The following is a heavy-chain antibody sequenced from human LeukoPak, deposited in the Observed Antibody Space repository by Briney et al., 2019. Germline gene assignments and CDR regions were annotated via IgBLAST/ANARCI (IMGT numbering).Heavy chain of an antibody. V-gene: IGHV4-30-2*01. CDR1: GGSISSGGYY. J-gene: IGHJ4*02. CDR2: IYHSGST. Sequence: PSQTLSLTCTVSGGSISSGGYYWSWIRQPPGKGLEWIGYIYHSGSTYYNPSLKSRVTISVDRSKNQFSLKLSSVTAADTAVYYCARDRYSSRGGGFDYWGQGTLVTVSS. D-gene: IGHD6-13*01. CDR3: ARDRYSSRGGGFDY.